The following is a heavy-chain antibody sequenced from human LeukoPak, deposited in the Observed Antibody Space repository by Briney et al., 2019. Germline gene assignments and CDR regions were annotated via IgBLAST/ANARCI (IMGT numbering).Heavy chain of an antibody. CDR2: IYHSGST. D-gene: IGHD4-23*01. Sequence: PSQTLSLTCAVSGGSISSGGYSWSWIRQPPGKGLEWIGYIYHSGSTYYNPSLKSRVSISVDRSKNQFSLRLSSATAADTAVYYCAREGVGGNAWGQGTLVTVSS. CDR1: GGSISSGGYS. CDR3: AREGVGGNA. J-gene: IGHJ5*02. V-gene: IGHV4-30-2*01.